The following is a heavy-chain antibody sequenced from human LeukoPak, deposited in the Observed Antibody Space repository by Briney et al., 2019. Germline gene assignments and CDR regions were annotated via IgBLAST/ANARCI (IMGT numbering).Heavy chain of an antibody. D-gene: IGHD2-15*01. J-gene: IGHJ4*02. Sequence: SETLSLTCTVSGGSISSGGYYWSWIRQHPGKGLEWIGYIYWSGSTYYNPSLKSRVTISVDTSKNQFSLKLSSVTAADTAVYYCARDNCSGGSCYFDYWGQGTLVTVSS. CDR2: IYWSGST. V-gene: IGHV4-31*03. CDR1: GGSISSGGYY. CDR3: ARDNCSGGSCYFDY.